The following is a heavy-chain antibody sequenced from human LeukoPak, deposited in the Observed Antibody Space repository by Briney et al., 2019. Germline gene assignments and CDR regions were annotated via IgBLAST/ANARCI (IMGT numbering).Heavy chain of an antibody. CDR2: IYSGGST. Sequence: GGSLRLSCAASGFTVSGHFMSWVRQAPGKGLEWVSLIYSGGSTYYADSVKGRFTISRDNSKNTLYLQLNSLRAEDTAVYYCASPRSVTGPFDYWDQGTLVTVSS. V-gene: IGHV3-53*01. CDR3: ASPRSVTGPFDY. J-gene: IGHJ4*02. D-gene: IGHD3-3*01. CDR1: GFTVSGHF.